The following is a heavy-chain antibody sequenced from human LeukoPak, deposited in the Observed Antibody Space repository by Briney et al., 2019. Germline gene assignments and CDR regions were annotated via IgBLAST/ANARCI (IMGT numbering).Heavy chain of an antibody. Sequence: GGSLRLSCAASEFTFSTYAMHWVRQAPGKGLEWVAVISPDGRNKYYADSAKGRFSISRDNSKNTLYMQMNSLRAEDTAVYYCAKAHTSGWYYFDYWGQGTLVTVSS. CDR3: AKAHTSGWYYFDY. J-gene: IGHJ4*02. CDR1: EFTFSTYA. CDR2: ISPDGRNK. D-gene: IGHD6-19*01. V-gene: IGHV3-30*04.